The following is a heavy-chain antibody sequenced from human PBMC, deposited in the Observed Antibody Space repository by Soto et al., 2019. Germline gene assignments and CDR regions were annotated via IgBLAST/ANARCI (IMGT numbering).Heavy chain of an antibody. V-gene: IGHV4-34*01. CDR2: INHSGST. Sequence: PSETLSLTCAVYGGSLSGYYWSWIRQPPGKGLEWIGEINHSGSTNYDPSPKSRVTISVDTSKNQFSLKLSSVTAADTAVYYCARGKLSDYVWGSYRYHFDYWGQGTVVTVSS. J-gene: IGHJ4*02. CDR1: GGSLSGYY. CDR3: ARGKLSDYVWGSYRYHFDY. D-gene: IGHD3-16*02.